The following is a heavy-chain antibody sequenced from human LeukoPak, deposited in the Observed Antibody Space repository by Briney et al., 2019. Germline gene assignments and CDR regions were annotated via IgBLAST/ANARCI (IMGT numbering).Heavy chain of an antibody. CDR2: IYHSGST. CDR1: GGSISSGGYS. Sequence: SETLSLTCAVSGGSISSGGYSWSWIRQPPGKGLEWIGYIYHSGSTYYNPSLKSRVTISVDRSKNQFSLKLSSVTAADTAVYYCARAPRAYCSGGSCYVDVWGQGTTVTVSS. CDR3: ARAPRAYCSGGSCYVDV. J-gene: IGHJ6*02. D-gene: IGHD2-15*01. V-gene: IGHV4-30-2*01.